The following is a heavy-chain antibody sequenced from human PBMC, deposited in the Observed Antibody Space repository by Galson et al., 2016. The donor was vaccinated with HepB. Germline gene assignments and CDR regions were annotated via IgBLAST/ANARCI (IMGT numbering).Heavy chain of an antibody. Sequence: SVKVSCKVSGYTLTDLPIHWVRQAPGKGLEWMGGYDPEEGKTMFAQKFQGRVTMTEDTSADTAYMELSSLRSEDTAIYYCASQQFLRYYGMDVWGQGTTVTVSS. CDR2: YDPEEGKT. CDR1: GYTLTDLP. J-gene: IGHJ6*02. V-gene: IGHV1-24*01. D-gene: IGHD5-24*01. CDR3: ASQQFLRYYGMDV.